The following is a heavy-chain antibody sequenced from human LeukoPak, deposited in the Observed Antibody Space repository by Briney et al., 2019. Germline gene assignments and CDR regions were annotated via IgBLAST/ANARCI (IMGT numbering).Heavy chain of an antibody. Sequence: PSETLSLTCTVSGGSIGSYFWSWIRQPAGKGLEWIGRIYSSGSTNYNPSLKSRVTISVDKSSNQFSLNLTSVTAADTAAYYCARDGNGSRAFDFWGQGTLVTVFS. D-gene: IGHD2-15*01. J-gene: IGHJ4*02. CDR3: ARDGNGSRAFDF. CDR1: GGSIGSYF. V-gene: IGHV4-4*07. CDR2: IYSSGST.